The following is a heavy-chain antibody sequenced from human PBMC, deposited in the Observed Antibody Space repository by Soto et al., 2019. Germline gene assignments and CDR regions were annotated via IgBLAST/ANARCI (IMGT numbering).Heavy chain of an antibody. CDR2: IKQDGSEK. CDR1: GFTFSSYW. Sequence: GGSLRLSCAASGFTFSSYWMSWVRQAPGKGLEWVANIKQDGSEKYYVDSVKGRFTISRDNAKNSLYLQMNSLRAEDTAVYYCARGYRATITMIVVKVYFLDYWGQGTLVTVSS. V-gene: IGHV3-7*05. J-gene: IGHJ4*02. CDR3: ARGYRATITMIVVKVYFLDY. D-gene: IGHD3-22*01.